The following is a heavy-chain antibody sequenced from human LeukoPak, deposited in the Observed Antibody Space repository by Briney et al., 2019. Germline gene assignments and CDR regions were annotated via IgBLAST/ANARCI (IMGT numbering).Heavy chain of an antibody. J-gene: IGHJ4*02. V-gene: IGHV3-33*01. D-gene: IGHD5/OR15-5a*01. CDR1: GFIFSNYG. CDR2: VWYDGSNK. CDR3: ARDPSLRVTLDY. Sequence: GGSLRLSCAASGFIFSNYGMDWVREAPGKGLEWVAVVWYDGSNKYYADSVKVRFTISRDNSKNMLYLQMNSLRAEDTAVYYCARDPSLRVTLDYWGQGTLVTVSS.